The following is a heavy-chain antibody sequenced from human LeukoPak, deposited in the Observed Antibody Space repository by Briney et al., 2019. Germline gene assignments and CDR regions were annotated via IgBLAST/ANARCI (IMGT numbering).Heavy chain of an antibody. CDR3: ARDNGGLRTLGYYYMDV. V-gene: IGHV3-48*01. CDR2: ISSSSSTI. D-gene: IGHD1-14*01. Sequence: PGGSLRLSCAASGFTFSSYSMNWVRQAPGKGLEWVSYISSSSSTIYYADSVKGRFPISRDNAKNSLYLQMNSLRAEDTAVYYCARDNGGLRTLGYYYMDVWGKGTTVTVSS. CDR1: GFTFSSYS. J-gene: IGHJ6*03.